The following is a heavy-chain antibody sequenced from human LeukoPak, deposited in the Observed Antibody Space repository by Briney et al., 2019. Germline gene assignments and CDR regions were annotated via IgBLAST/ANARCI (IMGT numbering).Heavy chain of an antibody. D-gene: IGHD3-10*01. CDR2: IYYSGST. CDR3: ARHERYYYGSGSYYGSFDY. Sequence: SETLSLTCTVSGGSISSYYWSWIRQPPGKGLEWIGSIYYSGSTYYNPSLKSRVTISVDTSKNQFSLKLSSVTAADTAVYYCARHERYYYGSGSYYGSFDYWGQGTLVTVSS. V-gene: IGHV4-59*05. CDR1: GGSISSYY. J-gene: IGHJ4*02.